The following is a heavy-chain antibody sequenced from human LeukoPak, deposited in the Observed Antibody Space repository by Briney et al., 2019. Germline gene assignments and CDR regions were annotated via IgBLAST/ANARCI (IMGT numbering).Heavy chain of an antibody. CDR2: ISAYNGNT. CDR1: GYTFTDYY. D-gene: IGHD3-22*01. J-gene: IGHJ4*02. CDR3: ARDIGKIVVITWFYDY. Sequence: ASVKVSCKASGYTFTDYYVHWVRQVPGQGLEWMGWISAYNGNTNYAQKLQGRVTMTTDTSTSTAYMELRSLRSDDTAVYYCARDIGKIVVITWFYDYWGQGTLVTVSS. V-gene: IGHV1-18*04.